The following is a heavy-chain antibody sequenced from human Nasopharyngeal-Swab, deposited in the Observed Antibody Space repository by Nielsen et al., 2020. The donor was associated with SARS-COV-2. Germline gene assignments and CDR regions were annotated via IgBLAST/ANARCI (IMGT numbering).Heavy chain of an antibody. CDR2: IYNSGST. CDR3: AREHDYVWGSYRYGFDP. D-gene: IGHD3-16*02. CDR1: GGSISSGDHY. Sequence: SETLSLTCTVSGGSISSGDHYWSWIRQHPGKGLEWIGYIYNSGSTDYNPSLKSRVTISVDTSKNQFSLKLSSVTAADTAVYYCAREHDYVWGSYRYGFDPWGQGTLVTVSS. V-gene: IGHV4-31*03. J-gene: IGHJ5*02.